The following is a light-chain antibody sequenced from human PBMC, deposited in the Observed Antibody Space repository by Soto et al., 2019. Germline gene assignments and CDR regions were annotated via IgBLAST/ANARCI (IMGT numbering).Light chain of an antibody. J-gene: IGLJ3*02. CDR2: LEGSGSY. V-gene: IGLV4-60*02. CDR3: ETWDSNTRV. Sequence: QSVLTQSSSASASLGSSVKLTCTLSSGHSSYIIAWHQQQPGKAPRYLMKLEGSGSYNKGSGVPDRFSGYSSGADRYLTISNLQFEDEADYYRETWDSNTRVFGGGTKVTVL. CDR1: SGHSSYI.